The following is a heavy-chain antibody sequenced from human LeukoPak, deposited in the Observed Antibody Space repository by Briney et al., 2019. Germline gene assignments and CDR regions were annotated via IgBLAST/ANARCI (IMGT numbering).Heavy chain of an antibody. V-gene: IGHV1-18*01. Sequence: ASVKVSCKASGYTFTSYGISWVRQAPGQGLEWMGWISAYNGNTNYAQKLQGRVTMTTDTSTSTAYMELRSLRSDDTAVYYWGRSADIVVVVSATYVDYWGQGTLVTVSS. CDR1: GYTFTSYG. CDR3: GRSADIVVVVSATYVDY. CDR2: ISAYNGNT. J-gene: IGHJ4*02. D-gene: IGHD2-15*01.